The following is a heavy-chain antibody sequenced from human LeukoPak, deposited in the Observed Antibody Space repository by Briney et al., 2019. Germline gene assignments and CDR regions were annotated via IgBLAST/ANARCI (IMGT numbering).Heavy chain of an antibody. V-gene: IGHV3-23*01. J-gene: IGHJ4*02. CDR3: AKAPMEDSWYIHFDY. D-gene: IGHD6-13*01. Sequence: GGSLRLSCAASGFTFSNYAMSWVRQAPGKGLEWVSAITNSGDNTYYADAVKGRFTISRDNSKNTLYLQINSLRAEDTAIYYCAKAPMEDSWYIHFDYWGQGTLVTVSS. CDR2: ITNSGDNT. CDR1: GFTFSNYA.